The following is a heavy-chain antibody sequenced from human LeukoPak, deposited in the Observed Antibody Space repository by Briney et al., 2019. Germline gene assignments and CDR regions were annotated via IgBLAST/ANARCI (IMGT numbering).Heavy chain of an antibody. CDR3: AGDFWSGYYFRD. D-gene: IGHD3-3*01. CDR2: IYHSGST. Sequence: SETLSLTCSFSGYSISSGYYWGWIRQPPGQGLEWIGNIYHSGSTYYNPSLKNRVTISVDTSKNQFSLKLSSVTAADTAVYYCAGDFWSGYYFRDWGQGTLVTVSS. J-gene: IGHJ4*02. CDR1: GYSISSGYY. V-gene: IGHV4-38-2*02.